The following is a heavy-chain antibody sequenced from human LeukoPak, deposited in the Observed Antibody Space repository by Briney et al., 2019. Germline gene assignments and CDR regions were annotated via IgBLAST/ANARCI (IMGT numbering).Heavy chain of an antibody. CDR2: FDPEDGET. CDR1: GYTLTELS. CDR3: ATEGYCSGGSCYGSYFDY. V-gene: IGHV1-24*01. J-gene: IGHJ4*02. Sequence: ASVKVSCKVSGYTLTELSMHWVRQAPGKGLEWMGGFDPEDGETIYAQKFQGRVTMTEDTSTDTAYMELSSLRSEDTAVYYCATEGYCSGGSCYGSYFDYWGQGTLVTVSS. D-gene: IGHD2-15*01.